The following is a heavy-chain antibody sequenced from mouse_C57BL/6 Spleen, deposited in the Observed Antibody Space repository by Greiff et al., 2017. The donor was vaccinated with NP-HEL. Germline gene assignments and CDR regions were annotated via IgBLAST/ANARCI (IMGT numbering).Heavy chain of an antibody. D-gene: IGHD1-1*01. J-gene: IGHJ1*03. V-gene: IGHV1-18*01. CDR1: GYTFTDYN. CDR3: ARRDYDGSSYGYFEV. Sequence: EVQLQQSGPELVKPGASVKIPCKASGYTFTDYNMDWVKQSHGKSLEWIGDINPNNGGTIYNQKFKGKATLTVDKSSSTAYMELRSLTSEDTAVYYWARRDYDGSSYGYFEVWGTGTTVTVSS. CDR2: INPNNGGT.